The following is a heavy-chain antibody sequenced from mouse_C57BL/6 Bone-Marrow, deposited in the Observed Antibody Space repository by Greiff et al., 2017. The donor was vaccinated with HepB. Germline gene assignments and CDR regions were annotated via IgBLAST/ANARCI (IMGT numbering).Heavy chain of an antibody. CDR1: GYTFTSYW. V-gene: IGHV1-55*01. Sequence: QVQLQQSGAELVKPGASVKMSCKASGYTFTSYWITWVKQRPGQGLEWIGDIYPGSGSTNYNEKFKSKATLTVDTSSSTAYMQLSSLTSEDSAVYYCARFLIYSNYGVWYFDVWGTGTTVTVSS. CDR3: ARFLIYSNYGVWYFDV. J-gene: IGHJ1*03. D-gene: IGHD2-5*01. CDR2: IYPGSGST.